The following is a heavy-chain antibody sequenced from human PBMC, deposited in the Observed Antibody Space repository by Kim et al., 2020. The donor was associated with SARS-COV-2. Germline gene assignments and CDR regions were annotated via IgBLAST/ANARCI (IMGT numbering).Heavy chain of an antibody. CDR1: RGSVSSGTYY. V-gene: IGHV4-61*01. Sequence: SETLSLTCTVSRGSVSSGTYYWSWIRQPPGKGLEWIGYIYYSGSTNYNACLKSRVTISLDTSKNQFSLYLGSVTAADTAVYYCARTLGDPYRLLYTYWGQGILVTVSP. D-gene: IGHD2-21*02. CDR3: ARTLGDPYRLLYTY. CDR2: IYYSGST. J-gene: IGHJ4*02.